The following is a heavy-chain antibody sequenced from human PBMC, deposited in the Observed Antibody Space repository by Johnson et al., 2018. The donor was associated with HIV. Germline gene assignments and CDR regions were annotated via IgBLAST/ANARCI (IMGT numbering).Heavy chain of an antibody. V-gene: IGHV3-11*04. CDR2: ISSSGSTI. D-gene: IGHD3-22*01. J-gene: IGHJ3*02. CDR3: ARDSWATYYYVSSGDGGAFDI. CDR1: GFTFSDYY. Sequence: QVQLVESGGGLVKPGGSLRLSCAASGFTFSDYYMSWIRQAPGKGLEWVSYISSSGSTIYDADSVKGRFTISRDNAKKSLYLQMNSLRAEDTAVYYCARDSWATYYYVSSGDGGAFDIWGQGTMVTVSS.